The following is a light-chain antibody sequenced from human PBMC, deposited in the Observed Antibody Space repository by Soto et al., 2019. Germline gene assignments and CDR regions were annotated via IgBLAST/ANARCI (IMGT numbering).Light chain of an antibody. V-gene: IGKV3-15*01. Sequence: EIVMTQSPATLSVSPGERATLSCRASQSVSDNLAWYQKKPGQAPRLLIYGASTRATGIPARFSGSGSGTEFTLTISSLQSEDFAVYYCQQSNSWPYTFGKGTKVDIK. CDR3: QQSNSWPYT. CDR2: GAS. CDR1: QSVSDN. J-gene: IGKJ2*01.